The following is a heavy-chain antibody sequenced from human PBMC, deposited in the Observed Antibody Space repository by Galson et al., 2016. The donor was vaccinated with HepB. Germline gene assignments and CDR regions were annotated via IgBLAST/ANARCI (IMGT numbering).Heavy chain of an antibody. J-gene: IGHJ4*02. CDR2: LFYSGNT. CDR3: ARHIFKTTGHAFDY. CDR1: GGSISSNNFN. D-gene: IGHD4-17*01. Sequence: SLTCSVSGGSISSNNFNWDWIRQTPGKGLEWIGTLFYSGNTYYNPSLKSRVTISVDMSKSQFSLKLTSVTAADTAVYYCARHIFKTTGHAFDYWGQGTLVTVSS. V-gene: IGHV4-39*01.